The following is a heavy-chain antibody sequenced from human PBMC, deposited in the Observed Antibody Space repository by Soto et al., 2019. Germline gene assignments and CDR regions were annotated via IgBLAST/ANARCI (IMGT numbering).Heavy chain of an antibody. J-gene: IGHJ5*02. V-gene: IGHV4-30-4*01. CDR2: IYYTETT. Sequence: SETLSLNCAISGVSISTGYCFRTLIRQSQGKGMEWIGNIYYTETTNYNPSLNSRLSISIDTSRNQFSLQLTSVTAADTAIYYCARQRRCGYWFDPWGQGTLVTVSS. CDR3: ARQRRCGYWFDP. CDR1: GVSISTGYCF.